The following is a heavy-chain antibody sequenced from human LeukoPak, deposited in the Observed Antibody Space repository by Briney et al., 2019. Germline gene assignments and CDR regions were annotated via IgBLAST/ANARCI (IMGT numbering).Heavy chain of an antibody. Sequence: GGSLRLSCAVSGFTVTVNYMSWVRQAPGKGLEWVSIIYRSGSISYADSVKGGFIISRDSSTNTLSLQMTSLRAEDTAVYYCAADFYTSYHLGYWGQGTLVTVSS. D-gene: IGHD3-16*01. CDR1: GFTVTVNY. J-gene: IGHJ4*02. V-gene: IGHV3-66*01. CDR3: AADFYTSYHLGY. CDR2: IYRSGSI.